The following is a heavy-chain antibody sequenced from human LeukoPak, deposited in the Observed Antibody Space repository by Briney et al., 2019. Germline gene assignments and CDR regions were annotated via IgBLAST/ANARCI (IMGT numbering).Heavy chain of an antibody. CDR1: GGSFSGYY. CDR2: INHSGST. Sequence: SETLSLTCAVYGGSFSGYYWSWIRQPPGKGLEWIGEINHSGSTNYNPSLKSRVTISVDTSKNQFSLKLSSVTAADTAVYYCARDVDTATFDYWGQGTLVTVSS. D-gene: IGHD5-18*01. V-gene: IGHV4-34*01. J-gene: IGHJ4*02. CDR3: ARDVDTATFDY.